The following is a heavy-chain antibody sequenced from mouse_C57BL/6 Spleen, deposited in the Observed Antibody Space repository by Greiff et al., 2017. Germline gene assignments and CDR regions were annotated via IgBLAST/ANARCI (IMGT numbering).Heavy chain of an antibody. J-gene: IGHJ3*01. D-gene: IGHD1-1*01. CDR3: ARNYYGSSSWFAY. Sequence: VQLQQSGAELAKPGASVKLSCKASGYTFTSYWMHWVKQRPGQGLEWIGYINPSSGYTKYNQKFKDKATLTADKSSSTAYMQLSSLTYEDSAVYYCARNYYGSSSWFAYWGQGTLVTVSA. CDR1: GYTFTSYW. CDR2: INPSSGYT. V-gene: IGHV1-7*01.